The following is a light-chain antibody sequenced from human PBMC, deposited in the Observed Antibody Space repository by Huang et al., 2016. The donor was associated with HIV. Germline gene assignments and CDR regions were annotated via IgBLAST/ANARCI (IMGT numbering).Light chain of an antibody. J-gene: IGKJ2*01. CDR3: QQYGDSRPYT. CDR1: QSIKSTY. Sequence: EIALTQSPGTLSLSPGERATLSCRTSQSIKSTYSAWYQQKPGQAPRLLIYGTSNRATGISDRFSGSASWADFTLTISRLEPEDFAVYYCQQYGDSRPYTFGQGTRLEIK. CDR2: GTS. V-gene: IGKV3-20*01.